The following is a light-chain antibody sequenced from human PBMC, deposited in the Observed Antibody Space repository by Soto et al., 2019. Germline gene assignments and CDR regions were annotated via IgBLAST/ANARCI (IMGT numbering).Light chain of an antibody. Sequence: QSVLTQPRSVSGSPGQSVTISCTGTSSDVGGYNYVSWYQQHPGKAPKLMIYDVSKRPSGVPDRFSGSKSGNTASLTISGLQAEDEADYYCCSYAGSYTPFGGGTKLTVL. CDR1: SSDVGGYNY. CDR2: DVS. V-gene: IGLV2-11*01. J-gene: IGLJ2*01. CDR3: CSYAGSYTP.